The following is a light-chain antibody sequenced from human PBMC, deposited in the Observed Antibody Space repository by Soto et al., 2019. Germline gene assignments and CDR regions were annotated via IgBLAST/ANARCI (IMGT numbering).Light chain of an antibody. CDR1: QALRTI. CDR3: QQYDNLPLT. V-gene: IGKV1-33*01. Sequence: DIQMTQLHSPFFQSLGTKATIPSQAGQALRTILNWYQQKPGKAPKLLIYDASNLETGVPSRFSGSGSGTDFTFTISSLQPEDIATYYCQQYDNLPLTFGGGTKVEIK. J-gene: IGKJ4*01. CDR2: DAS.